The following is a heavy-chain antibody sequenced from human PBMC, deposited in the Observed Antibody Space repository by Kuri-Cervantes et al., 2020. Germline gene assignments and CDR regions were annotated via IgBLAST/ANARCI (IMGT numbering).Heavy chain of an antibody. CDR3: AKGSFYDSSSFDY. J-gene: IGHJ4*02. CDR2: ISSSGSTI. CDR1: GFTFSSYS. D-gene: IGHD5/OR15-5a*01. V-gene: IGHV3-48*04. Sequence: ETLSLTCAASGFTFSSYSMNWVRQAPGKGLEWVSYISSSGSTIYYADSVKGRFTISRDNAKNSLYLQMNSLRAEDTALYYCAKGSFYDSSSFDYWGQGTLVTVSS.